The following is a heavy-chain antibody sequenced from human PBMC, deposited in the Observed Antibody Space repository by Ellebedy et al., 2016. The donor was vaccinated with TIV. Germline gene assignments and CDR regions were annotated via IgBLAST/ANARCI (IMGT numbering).Heavy chain of an antibody. V-gene: IGHV4-39*07. Sequence: SETLSLTXDVSGGSLTSSDSHWGWIRQAPGKGLEWIGSISYSGGPYYNPSLKSRVAISLDTSKNYFSLRLSSVIAADTAVYYCAKLGNPAQAAAATGSWGQGTLVTVSS. J-gene: IGHJ5*02. CDR3: AKLGNPAQAAAATGS. CDR2: ISYSGGP. CDR1: GGSLTSSDSH. D-gene: IGHD6-13*01.